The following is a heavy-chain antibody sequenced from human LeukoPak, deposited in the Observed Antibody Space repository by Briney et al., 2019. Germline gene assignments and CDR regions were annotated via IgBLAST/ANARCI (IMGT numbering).Heavy chain of an antibody. D-gene: IGHD1-26*01. CDR2: IHHDGRI. CDR3: ARHHRWELLRANWFDP. J-gene: IGHJ5*02. Sequence: PSETLSLTCDVSGGSIDSTNWWNWVRQPPGKGLEWIGEIHHDGRINYNPSLKSRVTLSVDKSKNQFSLRLNSVTAADTAVYYCARHHRWELLRANWFDPWGQGTLVTVSS. V-gene: IGHV4/OR15-8*01. CDR1: GGSIDSTNW.